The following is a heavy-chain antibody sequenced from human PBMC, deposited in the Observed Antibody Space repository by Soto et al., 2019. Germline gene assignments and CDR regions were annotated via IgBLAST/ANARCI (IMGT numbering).Heavy chain of an antibody. D-gene: IGHD2-2*01. CDR2: IDPSDSYT. CDR3: ATLGVIVVVPAPLDV. CDR1: GYSFTSYC. J-gene: IGHJ6*02. V-gene: IGHV5-10-1*01. Sequence: GDSLKISSKGSGYSFTSYCISRVRQMTGKGLEWMGRIDPSDSYTNYSPSFQGHVTISADKSISTAYLQWSSLKASDTAMYYCATLGVIVVVPAPLDVWGQGTTDTVSS.